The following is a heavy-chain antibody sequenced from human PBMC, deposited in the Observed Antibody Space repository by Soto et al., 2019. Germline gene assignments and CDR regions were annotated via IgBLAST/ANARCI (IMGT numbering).Heavy chain of an antibody. CDR3: ARDHHYCYDSSGYCDY. CDR1: GFTFSSYA. Sequence: PGGSLRLSCAASGFTFSSYAMHWVRQAPGKGLEWVAVISYDGSNKYYADSVKGRFTISRDNSKNTLYLQMNSMRAEDTAVYYCARDHHYCYDSSGYCDYWGQGTLVTVSS. CDR2: ISYDGSNK. V-gene: IGHV3-30-3*01. D-gene: IGHD3-22*01. J-gene: IGHJ4*02.